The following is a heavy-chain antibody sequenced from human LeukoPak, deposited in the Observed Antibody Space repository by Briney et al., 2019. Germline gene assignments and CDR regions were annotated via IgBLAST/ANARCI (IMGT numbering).Heavy chain of an antibody. CDR2: IYYSGST. CDR3: ARERTTVTH. CDR1: GGSISSYY. V-gene: IGHV4-59*12. Sequence: PSETLTLTCTVSGGSISSYYWSWIRQPPGKGLEWIGSIYYSGSTYYNPSLKSRVTISADTSKNQFSLKLSSVTAADTAVYYCARERTTVTHWGQGTLVTVSS. J-gene: IGHJ4*02. D-gene: IGHD4-11*01.